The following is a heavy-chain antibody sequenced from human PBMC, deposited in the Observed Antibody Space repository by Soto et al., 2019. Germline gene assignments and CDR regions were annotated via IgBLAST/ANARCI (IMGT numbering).Heavy chain of an antibody. CDR1: GYNFTSYG. CDR3: AIVQLRYWSGGSGYSLSDY. CDR2: ISAYNGNT. Sequence: QVQLVQSGAEVKKPGASVKVSCKASGYNFTSYGISWVRQAPGQGLEWMGWISAYNGNTNYAQKLQGRVTMTTDTSTSTAYMELRNLRSDDTAVYYCAIVQLRYWSGGSGYSLSDYWGQGTLVTVSS. J-gene: IGHJ4*02. D-gene: IGHD2-15*01. V-gene: IGHV1-18*01.